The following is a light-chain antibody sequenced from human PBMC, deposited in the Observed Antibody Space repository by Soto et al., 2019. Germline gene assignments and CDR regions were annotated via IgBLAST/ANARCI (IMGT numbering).Light chain of an antibody. Sequence: DIQMTQSPSSLSASVGDRVTITCRASQSISNYLNWYQQTPGKAPKRLIYGESSLQSGVPSRFSGSGSGTDFTLTISSLQPEYFATYYCQQCYSTPYTFGQGTKVDIK. V-gene: IGKV1-39*01. CDR3: QQCYSTPYT. J-gene: IGKJ2*01. CDR2: GES. CDR1: QSISNY.